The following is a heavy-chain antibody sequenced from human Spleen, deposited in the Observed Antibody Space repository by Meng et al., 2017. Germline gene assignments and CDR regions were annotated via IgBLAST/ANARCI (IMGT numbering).Heavy chain of an antibody. CDR2: IYHSGST. Sequence: VQLQRSGPGLGKPSAPLSLTCTVSGDSLSTGGSYGNWIRQYPGKGLEWIGEIYHSGSTNYNPSLKSRVTISVDTSQNNLSLKLSSVTAADSAVYYCARGPTTMAHDFDYWGQGTLVTVSS. CDR1: GDSLSTGGSY. J-gene: IGHJ4*02. CDR3: ARGPTTMAHDFDY. D-gene: IGHD4-11*01. V-gene: IGHV4-31*03.